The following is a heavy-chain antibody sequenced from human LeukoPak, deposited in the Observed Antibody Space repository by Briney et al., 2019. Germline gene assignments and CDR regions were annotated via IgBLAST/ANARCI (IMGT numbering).Heavy chain of an antibody. V-gene: IGHV4-4*09. CDR2: IYTSGST. CDR3: AGLNRGTPVGP. Sequence: SETLSLTCTVSGGSISSYYWSWIRQPPGKGLEWIGYIYTSGSTNYNPSLKSRVTISVDTSKNQFSLKLSSVTAADTAVYYCAGLNRGTPVGPFDQGSLVTVSS. CDR1: GGSISSYY. D-gene: IGHD1-14*01. J-gene: IGHJ5*02.